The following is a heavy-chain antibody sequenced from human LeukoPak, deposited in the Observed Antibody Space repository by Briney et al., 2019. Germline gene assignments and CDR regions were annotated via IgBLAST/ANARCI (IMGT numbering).Heavy chain of an antibody. CDR2: ISYDGSNK. Sequence: GGSLRLSCAASGFTFSSYGMHWVRQAPGKGLEWVAVISYDGSNKYYADSVKGRFTISRDNAKNTLYLQMNSLRAEDTAVYYCARDLQARGLWGQGTLVTVSS. D-gene: IGHD3-10*01. J-gene: IGHJ4*02. CDR3: ARDLQARGL. CDR1: GFTFSSYG. V-gene: IGHV3-30*03.